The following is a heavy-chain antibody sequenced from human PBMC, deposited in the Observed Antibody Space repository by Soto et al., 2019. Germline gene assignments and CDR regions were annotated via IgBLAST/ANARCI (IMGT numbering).Heavy chain of an antibody. CDR1: GFTFSSYA. D-gene: IGHD3-3*01. CDR2: ISGSGGST. CDR3: AKGRLRFLEWSPDY. J-gene: IGHJ4*02. V-gene: IGHV3-23*01. Sequence: GGSLRLSCAASGFTFSSYAISWVRQAPGKGLEWVSAISGSGGSTYYADSVKGRFTISRDNSKNTLYLQMNSLRAEDTAVYYCAKGRLRFLEWSPDYWGQGTLVTVS.